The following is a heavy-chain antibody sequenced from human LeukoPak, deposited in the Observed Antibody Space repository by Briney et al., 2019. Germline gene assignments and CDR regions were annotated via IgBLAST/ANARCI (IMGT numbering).Heavy chain of an antibody. V-gene: IGHV1-2*02. CDR2: INPNSGGT. J-gene: IGHJ5*02. D-gene: IGHD3-3*01. Sequence: ASVKVSCKASGYTFTGYYMHWVRQAPGQGLEWMGWINPNSGGTNYAQKFQGRVTMTRDTSISTAYMELSRLRSDDTTVYYCARSHGGITIRNWFDPWGQGTLVTVSS. CDR3: ARSHGGITIRNWFDP. CDR1: GYTFTGYY.